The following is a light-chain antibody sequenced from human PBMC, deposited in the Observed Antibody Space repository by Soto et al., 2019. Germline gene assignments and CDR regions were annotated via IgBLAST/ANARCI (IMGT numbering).Light chain of an antibody. J-gene: IGKJ1*01. CDR2: RAS. CDR1: QSLSGNY. CDR3: HQRQSWPRT. V-gene: IGKV3-20*01. Sequence: NVLTQSPGTLSLSPGERATLSCRASQSLSGNYLAWYQQKPGQAPRVLIYRASIRATGISDRFSGSGSGTDFTLTISRLEPEDFAVYYCHQRQSWPRTFGQGTKVDIK.